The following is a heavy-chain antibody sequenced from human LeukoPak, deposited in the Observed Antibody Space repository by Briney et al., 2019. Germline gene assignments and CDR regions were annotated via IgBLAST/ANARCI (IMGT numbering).Heavy chain of an antibody. J-gene: IGHJ4*02. V-gene: IGHV4-59*06. D-gene: IGHD3-9*01. Sequence: SETLSLTCTVSGGSISSYYWSWIRQPPGKGLEWIGYIYYSGSTYYNPSLKSRVTISVDTSKNQFSLKLSSVTAADTAVYYCARTFILTGYYKGGFDYWGQGTLVTVSS. CDR3: ARTFILTGYYKGGFDY. CDR1: GGSISSYY. CDR2: IYYSGST.